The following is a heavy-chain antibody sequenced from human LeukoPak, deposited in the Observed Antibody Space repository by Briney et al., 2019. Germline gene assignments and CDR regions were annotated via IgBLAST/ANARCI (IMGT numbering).Heavy chain of an antibody. CDR2: ISSSGSTI. Sequence: GGSLRLSCAASGFTFSSYEMNWVRQAPGKGLEWVSYISSSGSTIYYADSVKGRFTISRDNAKNSLYLQMNSLRAEDTAVFYCARVGGYYYYGMDVWGQGTTVTVSS. CDR1: GFTFSSYE. J-gene: IGHJ6*02. D-gene: IGHD2-15*01. V-gene: IGHV3-48*03. CDR3: ARVGGYYYYGMDV.